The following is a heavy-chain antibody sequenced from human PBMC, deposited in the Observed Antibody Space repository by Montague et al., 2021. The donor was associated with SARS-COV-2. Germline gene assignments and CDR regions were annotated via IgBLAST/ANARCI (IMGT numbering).Heavy chain of an antibody. CDR1: GGSISSSSYY. J-gene: IGHJ4*02. D-gene: IGHD3-3*01. Sequence: SDTLSLTCTVSGGSISSSSYYWGWIRQPPGKGLEWIGSIYYSGSTYYNPSLKSRVTISVDTSKNQLSLKLSSVTAADTAVYYCARQMGQSSIFGVVIQYYFDYWGQGTLVTVSS. V-gene: IGHV4-39*01. CDR2: IYYSGST. CDR3: ARQMGQSSIFGVVIQYYFDY.